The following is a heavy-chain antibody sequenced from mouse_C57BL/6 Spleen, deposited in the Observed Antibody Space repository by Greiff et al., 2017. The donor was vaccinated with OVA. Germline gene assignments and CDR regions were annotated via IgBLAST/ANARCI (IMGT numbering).Heavy chain of an antibody. J-gene: IGHJ1*03. CDR1: GYSITSGYD. CDR2: ISYSGST. V-gene: IGHV3-1*01. D-gene: IGHD3-3*01. CDR3: AREGRGYFDV. Sequence: EVMLVESGPGMVKPSQSLSLTCTVTGYSITSGYDWHWIRHFPGNKLEWMGYISYSGSTNYNPSLKSRISITHDTSKNHFFLKLNSVTTEDTATYYCAREGRGYFDVWGTGTTVTVSS.